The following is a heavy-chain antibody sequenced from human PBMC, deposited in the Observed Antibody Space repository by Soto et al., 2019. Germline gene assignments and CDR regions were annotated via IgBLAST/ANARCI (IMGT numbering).Heavy chain of an antibody. CDR3: ARYAGSGSRYFDL. CDR1: GYTFINYD. D-gene: IGHD6-19*01. Sequence: ASVKVSCKASGYTFINYDINWVRQAAGQGLEWMAWMNPHSGNTGYAQKFRGRVTVTRDTSKSTVYMELNSLRSDDTAEYFCARYAGSGSRYFDLWG. J-gene: IGHJ2*01. CDR2: MNPHSGNT. V-gene: IGHV1-8*02.